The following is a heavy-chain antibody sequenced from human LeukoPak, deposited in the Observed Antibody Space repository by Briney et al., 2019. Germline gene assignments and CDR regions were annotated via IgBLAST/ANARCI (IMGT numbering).Heavy chain of an antibody. V-gene: IGHV4-4*07. D-gene: IGHD6-19*01. CDR2: IYTTGST. Sequence: SETLSLTCTVSGGPISSFYCSWIRQPAGKGLEWNGRIYTTGSTNYNPSLNSRVTTSVDTSKNQFSLKLSSVTAADTAVYYGGRQITVVRKAGFDYWGQGTLVTVSS. CDR1: GGPISSFY. J-gene: IGHJ4*01. CDR3: GRQITVVRKAGFDY.